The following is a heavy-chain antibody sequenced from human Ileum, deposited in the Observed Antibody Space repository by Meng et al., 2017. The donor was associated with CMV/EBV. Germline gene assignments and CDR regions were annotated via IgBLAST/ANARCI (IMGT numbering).Heavy chain of an antibody. CDR2: IKQDASET. J-gene: IGHJ2*01. Sequence: GESLKISCAASAFTFSNYWMSWVRQAPGKGLEWVANIKQDASETYYLDSLKGRFTISRDNAENSLYLQMNSLRAEDTAVYYCASLNYYDSRGYHWYFDLWGLGTLVTVSS. CDR3: ASLNYYDSRGYHWYFDL. V-gene: IGHV3-7*01. CDR1: AFTFSNYW. D-gene: IGHD3-22*01.